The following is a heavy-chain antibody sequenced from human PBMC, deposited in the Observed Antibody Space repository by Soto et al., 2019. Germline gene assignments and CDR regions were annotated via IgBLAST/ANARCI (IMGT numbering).Heavy chain of an antibody. CDR2: IYSGVST. CDR1: WFTVSSNY. V-gene: IGHV3-53*01. Sequence: GSLRLSCAASWFTVSSNYIIWVLQAPWKGLEWVSVIYSGVSTYYADSVKGRFTISRDNSKNTLYLQMNSLRAEDTAVYYCARRDGYNFRAFDIWGQGTMVTVSS. J-gene: IGHJ3*02. CDR3: ARRDGYNFRAFDI. D-gene: IGHD5-12*01.